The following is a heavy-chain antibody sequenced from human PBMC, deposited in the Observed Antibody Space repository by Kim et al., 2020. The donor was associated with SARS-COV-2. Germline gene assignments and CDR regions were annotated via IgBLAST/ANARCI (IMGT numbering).Heavy chain of an antibody. D-gene: IGHD2-8*01. V-gene: IGHV1-3*01. CDR2: VNAGNGDT. CDR1: GYTFTKYG. J-gene: IGHJ4*02. CDR3: ARPSFCADGICPYYDY. Sequence: ASVKVSCKASGYTFTKYGVHWVRQAPGQSLEWMGWVNAGNGDTHYSPKFQDRVTISRDTFATTAYMELSSPISEDTAVYYCARPSFCADGICPYYDYWGQGTLVTVSS.